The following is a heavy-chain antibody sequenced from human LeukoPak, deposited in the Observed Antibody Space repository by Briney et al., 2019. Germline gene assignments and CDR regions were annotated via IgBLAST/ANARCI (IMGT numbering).Heavy chain of an antibody. D-gene: IGHD5-12*01. CDR3: ARGGPHSSRPVDY. Sequence: GRSLRLSCAASGFTFSSYAMHWVRQAPGKGLEWVAVISYDGSNKYYADSVKGRFTISRDNSKNTLYLQMNSLRAEDTAVYYCARGGPHSSRPVDYWGQGTLVTVSS. V-gene: IGHV3-30-3*01. CDR2: ISYDGSNK. CDR1: GFTFSSYA. J-gene: IGHJ4*02.